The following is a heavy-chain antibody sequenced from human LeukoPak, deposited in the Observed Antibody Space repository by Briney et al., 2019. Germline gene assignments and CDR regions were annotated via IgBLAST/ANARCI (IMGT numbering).Heavy chain of an antibody. CDR2: INWNGGST. V-gene: IGHV3-20*04. D-gene: IGHD1-26*01. CDR1: GFIFDDYG. CDR3: ARSTGWELLELDY. Sequence: PGGSLRLSCAASGFIFDDYGMSWVRQAPGKGLEWVSGINWNGGSTGYADSVKGRFTISRDNAKNSLYLRMNSLRAEDTALYYCARSTGWELLELDYWGQGTLVTVSS. J-gene: IGHJ4*02.